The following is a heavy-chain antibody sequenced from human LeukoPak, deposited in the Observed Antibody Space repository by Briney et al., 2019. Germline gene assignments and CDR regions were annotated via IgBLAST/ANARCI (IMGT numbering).Heavy chain of an antibody. CDR3: ATGPFSAFAI. J-gene: IGHJ3*02. V-gene: IGHV3-30-3*01. CDR2: ISYDGSKK. D-gene: IGHD1-14*01. CDR1: GFTFSNYA. Sequence: PGRSLRLSCAASGFTFSNYAMHWVRQAPGKGLEWVAVISYDGSKKYYADSVKGRFTISRDNTRNMLYLQMNSLRVEDTAVYFCATGPFSAFAIWGQGTTLIVSS.